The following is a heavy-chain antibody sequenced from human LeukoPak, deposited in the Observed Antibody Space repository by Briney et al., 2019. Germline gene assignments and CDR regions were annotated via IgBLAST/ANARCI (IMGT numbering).Heavy chain of an antibody. CDR3: TTVYYTLLPGYLNQMDV. J-gene: IGHJ6*04. V-gene: IGHV1-24*01. CDR2: FHPKDADM. D-gene: IGHD3-9*01. Sequence: ASVKVSCKVSEDSVTELAIHWVRQTGEGLEWMGGFHPKDADMIYAQKFQGRVTMTQNTSTDTVYMELSNLRSEDTAIYYCTTVYYTLLPGYLNQMDVWGKGTTVTISS. CDR1: EDSVTELA.